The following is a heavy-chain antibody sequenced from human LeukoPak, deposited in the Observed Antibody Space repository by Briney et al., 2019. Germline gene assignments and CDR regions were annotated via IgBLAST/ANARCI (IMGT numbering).Heavy chain of an antibody. J-gene: IGHJ6*02. CDR2: NIPILGTA. Sequence: ASVKVSCKDSGGTFSSYAISWLRQTPGQGLEWMEGNIPILGTANYAQQFKGRVTIPADESTSTAYMELSSLRSEDTAVYYCARSRSGSYYVRDYYYGMDVWGQGTTVTVSS. D-gene: IGHD1-26*01. V-gene: IGHV1-69*13. CDR3: ARSRSGSYYVRDYYYGMDV. CDR1: GGTFSSYA.